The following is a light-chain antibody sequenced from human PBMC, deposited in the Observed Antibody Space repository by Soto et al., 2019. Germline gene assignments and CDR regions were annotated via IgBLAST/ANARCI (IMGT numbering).Light chain of an antibody. Sequence: SALTQPASVSGSPGQSITISCTGTSSDVGGYRFVSWYQHHPGEAPKLIIYEVSNWPSGVSSRFSGSKSGNTASLTISGLQAEDESLYYCSSKSSGSTPMLFGGGTKVTVL. V-gene: IGLV2-14*01. CDR1: SSDVGGYRF. CDR3: SSKSSGSTPML. J-gene: IGLJ3*02. CDR2: EVS.